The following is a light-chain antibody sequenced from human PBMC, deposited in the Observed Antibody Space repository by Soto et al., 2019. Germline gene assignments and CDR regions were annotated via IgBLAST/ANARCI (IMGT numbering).Light chain of an antibody. CDR3: QVWDIMTDNYV. Sequence: SYELTQQPSVSVAPEKTATITCGGDNIGNKRVHWYRQKPGQAPVLVISYDSDRPSGIPERFSGSNSGNTATLTISRVEAGDEADYYCQVWDIMTDNYVFGTGTKLTVL. J-gene: IGLJ1*01. CDR1: NIGNKR. V-gene: IGLV3-21*04. CDR2: YDS.